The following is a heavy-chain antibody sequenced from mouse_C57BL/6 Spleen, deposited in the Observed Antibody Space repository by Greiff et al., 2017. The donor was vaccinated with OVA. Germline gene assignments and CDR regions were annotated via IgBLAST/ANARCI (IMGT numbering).Heavy chain of an antibody. CDR1: GYAFSSSW. V-gene: IGHV1-82*01. J-gene: IGHJ2*01. D-gene: IGHD2-4*01. CDR3: ARKEELRRTYFDY. CDR2: IYPGDGDT. Sequence: ESGPELVKPGASVKISCKASGYAFSSSWMNWVKQRPGKGLEWIGRIYPGDGDTNYNGKFKGKATLTADKSSSTAYMQLSSLTSEDSAVYFCARKEELRRTYFDYWGQGTTLTVSS.